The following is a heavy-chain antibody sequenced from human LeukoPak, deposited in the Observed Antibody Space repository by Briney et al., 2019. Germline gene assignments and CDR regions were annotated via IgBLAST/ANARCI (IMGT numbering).Heavy chain of an antibody. CDR1: GYSFSSSW. Sequence: HGESLKISCKGSGYSFSSSWIAWVRQMPGKGLEWMGIIYPADSDTRHSPSFQGQLTISADKSITTAYLQWSSLKASDTAIYYCARGQYLYYFDYWGQGTLVTVSS. D-gene: IGHD2/OR15-2a*01. CDR3: ARGQYLYYFDY. V-gene: IGHV5-51*01. J-gene: IGHJ4*02. CDR2: IYPADSDT.